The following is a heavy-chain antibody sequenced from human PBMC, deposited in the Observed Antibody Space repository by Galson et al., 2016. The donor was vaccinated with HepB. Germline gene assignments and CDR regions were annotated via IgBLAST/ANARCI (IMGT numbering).Heavy chain of an antibody. Sequence: QSGAEVKKPGESLKISCKGSTYSFHTYWIGWARQLPGKGLEWMGIIYPDDSDTRYSPSFRGQVTISADKSITTAYLRWSSLKASDTAMYYCARRTRGVAGTGFDYWGQGTQVTVSS. CDR3: ARRTRGVAGTGFDY. D-gene: IGHD3/OR15-3a*01. J-gene: IGHJ4*02. V-gene: IGHV5-51*01. CDR2: IYPDDSDT. CDR1: TYSFHTYW.